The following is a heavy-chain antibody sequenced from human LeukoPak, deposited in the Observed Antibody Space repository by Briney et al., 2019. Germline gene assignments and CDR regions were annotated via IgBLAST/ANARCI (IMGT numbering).Heavy chain of an antibody. V-gene: IGHV3-23*01. Sequence: GGSLILSCAASGFTFTSYAMNWVRQPPGKGLEWVSAISGSGGSTYYADSVKGRFTISRDNSKNTLFLQMNSLRAEDTAVYYCAKGSAIAARLGPDYWGQGTLVTVSS. CDR1: GFTFTSYA. CDR2: ISGSGGST. D-gene: IGHD6-6*01. CDR3: AKGSAIAARLGPDY. J-gene: IGHJ4*02.